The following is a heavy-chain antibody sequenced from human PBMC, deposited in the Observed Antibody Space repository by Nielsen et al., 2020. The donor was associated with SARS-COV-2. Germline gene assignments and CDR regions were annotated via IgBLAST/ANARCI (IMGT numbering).Heavy chain of an antibody. Sequence: GSLRLSCPLHGWSLSGHYWSWFRKTPGKGLEWSGEFTHAGTTNYNPTLQSRVTISLDTSKKQFSLSLSTLTVADTAVYYCAGTITIFGVAPTLDSWGQGTLVTVSS. CDR2: FTHAGTT. CDR3: AGTITIFGVAPTLDS. V-gene: IGHV4-34*01. D-gene: IGHD3-3*01. J-gene: IGHJ4*02. CDR1: GWSLSGHY.